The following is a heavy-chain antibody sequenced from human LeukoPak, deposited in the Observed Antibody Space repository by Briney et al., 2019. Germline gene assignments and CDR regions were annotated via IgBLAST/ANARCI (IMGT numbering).Heavy chain of an antibody. CDR3: ASDIVVVPAATR. V-gene: IGHV4-4*02. D-gene: IGHD2-2*01. CDR2: IYHSGST. Sequence: SGTLSLTCAVSGGSISSSNWWSWVRQPPGKGLEWIGSIYHSGSTYYNPSLKSRVTISVDTSKNQFSLKLSSVTAADTAVYYCASDIVVVPAATRWGQGTLVTVSS. CDR1: GGSISSSNW. J-gene: IGHJ4*02.